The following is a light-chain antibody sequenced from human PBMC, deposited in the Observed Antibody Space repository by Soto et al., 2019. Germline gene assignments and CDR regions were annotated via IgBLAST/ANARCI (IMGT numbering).Light chain of an antibody. CDR1: QSVPSTY. Sequence: VLSQSPGRLSLSPGERATLSCSASQSVPSTYFAWYQQKSGQPPRLLISGTSNRATGIPDRFSGSGSGRDFTLTISRLEPEDFAVYFCQQFGNSPWTFGQGAKWIS. V-gene: IGKV3-20*01. CDR3: QQFGNSPWT. J-gene: IGKJ1*01. CDR2: GTS.